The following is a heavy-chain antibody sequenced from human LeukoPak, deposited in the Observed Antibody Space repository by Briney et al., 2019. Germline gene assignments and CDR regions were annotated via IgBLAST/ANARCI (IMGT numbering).Heavy chain of an antibody. CDR2: INAGNGNT. CDR3: ARARESVLTGYYGYYFDY. D-gene: IGHD3-9*01. CDR1: GYTFTSYA. V-gene: IGHV1-3*01. Sequence: ASVKVSCKASGYTFTSYAMHWVRQAPGQRLEWMGWINAGNGNTKYSQKFQGRVTITRDTSASTAYMELSSLRSEDTAVYYCARARESVLTGYYGYYFDYWGQGTLVTVSS. J-gene: IGHJ4*02.